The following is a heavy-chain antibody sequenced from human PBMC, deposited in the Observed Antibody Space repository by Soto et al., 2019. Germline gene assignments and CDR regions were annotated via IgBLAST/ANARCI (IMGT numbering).Heavy chain of an antibody. J-gene: IGHJ4*02. D-gene: IGHD2-2*01. CDR1: GFTFNTFG. CDR3: AKSPNFYCSSYHCYKYYFDY. CDR2: ISYDGSDK. V-gene: IGHV3-30*18. Sequence: QEHLVESGGGVVLPGRSLRLSCAASGFTFNTFGIHWVRQAPGKGLEWVAVISYDGSDKYYSDSVRGRFTISRDNSMNTLYLQMNSLRTEDTAVYYCAKSPNFYCSSYHCYKYYFDYWGQGTLVTVSS.